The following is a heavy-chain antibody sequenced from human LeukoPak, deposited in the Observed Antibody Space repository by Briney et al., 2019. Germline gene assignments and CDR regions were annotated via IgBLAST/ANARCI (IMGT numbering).Heavy chain of an antibody. D-gene: IGHD3/OR15-3a*01. V-gene: IGHV5-51*01. J-gene: IGHJ5*02. CDR3: ARRLPGLAAGGNWFDP. Sequence: GESXKISCKGSGYSFTSYWIGWVRQMPGKGLEGMGIIYPGDSDTRYSPSFQGQVTISADKSISTAYLQWSSLKASDTAMYYCARRLPGLAAGGNWFDPWGQGTLVTVSS. CDR1: GYSFTSYW. CDR2: IYPGDSDT.